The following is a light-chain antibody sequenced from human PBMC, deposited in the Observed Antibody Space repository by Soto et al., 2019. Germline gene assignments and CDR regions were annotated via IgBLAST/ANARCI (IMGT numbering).Light chain of an antibody. CDR3: ASYTISNTRV. CDR1: NSDVGAYNY. Sequence: QSALTQPASVSGSPGQSITISCTGSNSDVGAYNYVSWYQHHPGKAPKLIIYEVNDRPSGVSHRFSGSKSGNTASLTISGLQADDEADYYCASYTISNTRVFGGGTKVTVL. J-gene: IGLJ3*02. CDR2: EVN. V-gene: IGLV2-14*01.